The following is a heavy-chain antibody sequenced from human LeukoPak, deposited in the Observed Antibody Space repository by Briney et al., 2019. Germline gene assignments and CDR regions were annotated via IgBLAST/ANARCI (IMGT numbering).Heavy chain of an antibody. CDR3: ARDAYYGSGSSDY. V-gene: IGHV3-33*01. D-gene: IGHD3-10*01. J-gene: IGHJ4*02. CDR1: GFTFSSYG. Sequence: GGSLRLFCAASGFTFSSYGMHWVRQAPGKGLEWVAVIWYDGSNKYYADSVKGRFTISRDNSKNTLYLQMNSLRAEDTAVYYCARDAYYGSGSSDYWGQGTLVTVSS. CDR2: IWYDGSNK.